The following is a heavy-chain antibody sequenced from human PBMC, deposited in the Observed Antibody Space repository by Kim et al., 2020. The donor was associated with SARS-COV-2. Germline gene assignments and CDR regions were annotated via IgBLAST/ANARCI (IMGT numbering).Heavy chain of an antibody. Sequence: GGSLRLSCAASGFTVSSNYMSWVRQAPGKGLEWVSVIYSGGSTYYADSVKGRFTISRDNSKNTLYLQMNSLRAEDTAVYYCARPGDLYCSGGSCYSWYYGMDVWGQGTTVTVSS. D-gene: IGHD2-15*01. CDR2: IYSGGST. V-gene: IGHV3-53*01. J-gene: IGHJ6*02. CDR3: ARPGDLYCSGGSCYSWYYGMDV. CDR1: GFTVSSNY.